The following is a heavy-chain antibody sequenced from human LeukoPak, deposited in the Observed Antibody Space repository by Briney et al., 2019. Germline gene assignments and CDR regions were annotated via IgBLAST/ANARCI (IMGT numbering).Heavy chain of an antibody. D-gene: IGHD6-6*01. CDR1: GFTFSTYA. CDR2: ISGSGGST. Sequence: GGSLRLPCAASGFTFSTYAMNWVRQAPGKGLEWVSAISGSGGSTYYADSVKGRFTISRDNAKNSLYLQMNSLRAEDTAVYYCAREYSSSTGKASDYWGQGTLVTVSS. V-gene: IGHV3-23*01. CDR3: AREYSSSTGKASDY. J-gene: IGHJ4*02.